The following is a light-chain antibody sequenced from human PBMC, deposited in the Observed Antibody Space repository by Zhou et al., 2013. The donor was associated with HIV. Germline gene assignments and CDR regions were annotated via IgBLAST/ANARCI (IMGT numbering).Light chain of an antibody. Sequence: EIVLTQSPGTLSLSPGERATLSCRASQSVRNHLAWYQEKPGQAPRLLVYGASSRATGIPDRFSGSGSGTDFTLTISRLEPEDFAVYYCQEYNNWPPFTFGGGTKLEIK. CDR1: QSVRNH. V-gene: IGKV3-20*01. CDR2: GAS. J-gene: IGKJ4*01. CDR3: QEYNNWPPFT.